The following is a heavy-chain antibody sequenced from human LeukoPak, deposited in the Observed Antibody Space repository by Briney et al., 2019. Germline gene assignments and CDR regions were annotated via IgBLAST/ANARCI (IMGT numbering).Heavy chain of an antibody. CDR1: GGSISSGDYY. CDR2: IYYSGST. Sequence: PSETLSLTCTVSGGSISSGDYYWSWIRQPPGKGLEWIGYIYYSGSTYYNPSLKSRVTISVDTSKNQFSLKLSSVTAADTAVYYCARYPFIVGATTLGYWGQGTLVTVSS. CDR3: ARYPFIVGATTLGY. D-gene: IGHD1-26*01. J-gene: IGHJ4*02. V-gene: IGHV4-30-4*01.